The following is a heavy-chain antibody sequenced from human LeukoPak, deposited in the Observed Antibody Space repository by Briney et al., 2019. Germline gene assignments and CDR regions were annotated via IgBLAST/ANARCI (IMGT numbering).Heavy chain of an antibody. CDR1: GYTFTSYD. D-gene: IGHD5-18*01. CDR3: ARVTHTELSTWFDP. Sequence: ASVKVSCKASGYTFTSYDINWVRQATGQGLEWMGWISAYNGNTNYAEKLQGRVTMTTDTSTTTAYMELSSLRSEDTAVYYCARVTHTELSTWFDPWGQGTLVTVSS. CDR2: ISAYNGNT. J-gene: IGHJ5*02. V-gene: IGHV1-18*01.